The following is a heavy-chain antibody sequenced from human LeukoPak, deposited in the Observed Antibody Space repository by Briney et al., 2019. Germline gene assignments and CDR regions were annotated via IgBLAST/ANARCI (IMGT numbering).Heavy chain of an antibody. CDR2: IIPILGIA. J-gene: IGHJ4*01. CDR1: GGTFSSYA. CDR3: ARGSIAVVGRFDY. Sequence: ASVKVSCKASGGTFSSYAISWVRQAPGQGLEWMGRIIPILGIANYAQKFQGRVTITADRSTSTAYMELSSLRSEDTAVYYCARGSIAVVGRFDYWGQGTLVTVSS. V-gene: IGHV1-69*04. D-gene: IGHD6-19*01.